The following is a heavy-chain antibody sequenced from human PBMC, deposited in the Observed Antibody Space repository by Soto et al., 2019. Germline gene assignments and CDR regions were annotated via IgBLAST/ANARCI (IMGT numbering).Heavy chain of an antibody. CDR1: GFTFGKYG. CDR3: TREGPETGTCAFDI. Sequence: QVQLVESGGDVVQPGRSLRLSCAASGFTFGKYGAHWVSQAPGKGLEWVALIWANGRDNSYADSVKGRFDISRDNFKNTLDLQMISLTAEDTAIYYCTREGPETGTCAFDIWGQGTNGHRLF. J-gene: IGHJ3*02. V-gene: IGHV3-33*01. D-gene: IGHD3-9*01. CDR2: IWANGRDN.